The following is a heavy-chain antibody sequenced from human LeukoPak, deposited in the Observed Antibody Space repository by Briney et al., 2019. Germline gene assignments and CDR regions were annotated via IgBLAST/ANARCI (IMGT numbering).Heavy chain of an antibody. J-gene: IGHJ6*03. CDR3: ARRSMVQHMDV. Sequence: SVKVSCKASGYTFTSYAMNWVRQAPGQGLEWMGWINTNTGNPTYAQGFTGRFVFSLDTSVSTAYLQIRSLKAEDTAVYFCARRSMVQHMDVWGKGTTVIVSS. D-gene: IGHD3-10*01. V-gene: IGHV7-4-1*02. CDR1: GYTFTSYA. CDR2: INTNTGNP.